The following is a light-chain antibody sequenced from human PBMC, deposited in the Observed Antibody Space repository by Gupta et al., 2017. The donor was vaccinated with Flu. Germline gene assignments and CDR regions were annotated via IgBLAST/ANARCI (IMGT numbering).Light chain of an antibody. J-gene: IGLJ1*01. Sequence: TLSSDYSNYKVDGYQQRPGKGPRFVMRVGTGGIVGSKGDGIPDRFSVLGSGLNRYLTIKNIQEEDESDYHCGADHGSGSNFVYVFGTGTKVTVL. CDR3: GADHGSGSNFVYV. CDR2: VGTGGIVG. CDR1: SDYSNYK. V-gene: IGLV9-49*01.